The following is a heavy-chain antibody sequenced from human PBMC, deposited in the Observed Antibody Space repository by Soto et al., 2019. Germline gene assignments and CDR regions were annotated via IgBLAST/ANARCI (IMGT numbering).Heavy chain of an antibody. CDR1: GFAFISYA. CDR3: AKYRAAAGPNWFDP. J-gene: IGHJ5*02. V-gene: IGHV3-23*01. D-gene: IGHD6-13*01. CDR2: ISGSGGST. Sequence: PWGSLRLSCAASGFAFISYAIIWCRHSPWKGLEWVSAISGSGGSTYYADSVKGRFTISRDNSKNTLYLQMNSLRAEDTAVYYCAKYRAAAGPNWFDPWGQGTLVTVSS.